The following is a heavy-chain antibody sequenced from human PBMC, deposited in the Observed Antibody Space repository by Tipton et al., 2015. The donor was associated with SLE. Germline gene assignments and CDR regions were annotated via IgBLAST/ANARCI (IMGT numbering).Heavy chain of an antibody. D-gene: IGHD2-15*01. Sequence: SGFTYSGCAMHWVRQAPGKGPEWVAGISWNSGNIGYADSAKGRFTISRDNAKNSLYLQMNSLRADDTALYYCAKDVSVVVETTRYDYYYYYMDVWGKGTTVTVSS. V-gene: IGHV3-9*01. CDR1: GFTYSGCA. CDR3: AKDVSVVVETTRYDYYYYYMDV. CDR2: ISWNSGNI. J-gene: IGHJ6*03.